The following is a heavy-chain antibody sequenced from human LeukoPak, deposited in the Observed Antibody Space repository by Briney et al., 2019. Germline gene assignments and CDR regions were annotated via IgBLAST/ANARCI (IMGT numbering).Heavy chain of an antibody. D-gene: IGHD1-26*01. CDR1: GFTFSSYA. Sequence: GGSLRLSCAASGFTFSSYAMSWVRQAPGKGLEWVSAISGSGGSTYYADSVKGRFTISRDNSKNTLYLQTNSLRSEDTAVYYCAKAPWELPGRDLDYWGQGTLVTVSS. J-gene: IGHJ4*02. CDR3: AKAPWELPGRDLDY. CDR2: ISGSGGST. V-gene: IGHV3-23*01.